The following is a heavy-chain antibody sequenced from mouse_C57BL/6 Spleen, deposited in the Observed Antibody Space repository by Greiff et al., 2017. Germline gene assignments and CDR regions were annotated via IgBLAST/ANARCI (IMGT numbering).Heavy chain of an antibody. CDR1: GYTFTDYE. CDR3: TRWGYGRENCYAMDY. Sequence: QVQLQQSGAELVRPGASVTLSCKASGYTFTDYEMHWVKQTPVHGLEWIGAIDPETGGTAYNQTFKGKAILTADKSSSTAYMELRSLTSEDSAVYYCTRWGYGRENCYAMDYWGQGTSVTVSS. V-gene: IGHV1-15*01. CDR2: IDPETGGT. J-gene: IGHJ4*01. D-gene: IGHD1-1*01.